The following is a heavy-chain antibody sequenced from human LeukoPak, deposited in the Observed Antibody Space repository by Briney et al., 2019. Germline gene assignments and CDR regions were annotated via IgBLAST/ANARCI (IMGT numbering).Heavy chain of an antibody. CDR3: ARDITYYDFWSGYSRTGWFDP. J-gene: IGHJ5*02. V-gene: IGHV4-4*07. D-gene: IGHD3-3*01. CDR2: IYTSGST. Sequence: SETLSLTCTVSGGSISSYYWSWIRQPAGKGLEWIGRIYTSGSTNYNPSLKSRVTMSVDTSKNQFSLKLSSVTAADTAVYYCARDITYYDFWSGYSRTGWFDPWGQGTLVTVSS. CDR1: GGSISSYY.